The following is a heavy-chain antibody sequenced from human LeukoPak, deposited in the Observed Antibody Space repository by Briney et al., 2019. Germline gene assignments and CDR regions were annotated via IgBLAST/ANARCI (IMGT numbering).Heavy chain of an antibody. CDR2: IYSDGST. J-gene: IGHJ4*02. CDR1: GFTVSSKY. D-gene: IGHD1-26*01. V-gene: IGHV3-53*01. Sequence: GGSLRLSCAASGFTVSSKYMSWVRQAPGKGLEWVSVIYSDGSTYYADSVKGRFTISRDNSKNTLCLQMNSLRAEDTAVYYCASHGGIYLPFDYWGQGTLVTVSS. CDR3: ASHGGIYLPFDY.